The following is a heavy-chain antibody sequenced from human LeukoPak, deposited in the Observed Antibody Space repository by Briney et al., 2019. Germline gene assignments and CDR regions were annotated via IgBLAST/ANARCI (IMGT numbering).Heavy chain of an antibody. Sequence: PGGSLRLSCAASGFTFSSYAMHWVRQAPGKGLEWVAVISYDGSNKYYADSVKGRFTISRDNSKNTLYLQMNGLRAEDTAVYYCASERDGYKDLNFDYWGQGTLVTVSS. CDR3: ASERDGYKDLNFDY. CDR1: GFTFSSYA. CDR2: ISYDGSNK. D-gene: IGHD5-24*01. J-gene: IGHJ4*02. V-gene: IGHV3-30-3*01.